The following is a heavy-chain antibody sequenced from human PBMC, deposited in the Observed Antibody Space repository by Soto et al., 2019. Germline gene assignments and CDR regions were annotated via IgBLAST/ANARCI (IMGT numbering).Heavy chain of an antibody. CDR1: GVPISSYDW. V-gene: IGHV4-4*02. J-gene: IGHJ5*02. D-gene: IGHD3-10*01. Sequence: QVHLEESGPGLVRPSGTLSLTCNVSGVPISSYDWWTWVRQTPGKGMEWIGEIYHNGRTNYNPALKSRVSPTVDKSKNPFSLNPQSRAAADTAVYYCARGTLIGSSTRNWFDPWGQGTQVTVSS. CDR3: ARGTLIGSSTRNWFDP. CDR2: IYHNGRT.